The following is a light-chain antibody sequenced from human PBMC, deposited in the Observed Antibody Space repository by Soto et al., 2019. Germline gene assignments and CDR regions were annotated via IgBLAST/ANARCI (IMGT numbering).Light chain of an antibody. CDR1: QSVSSSY. CDR2: DAS. CDR3: QQYGRSPWT. Sequence: EIVLTQSPGTLSLSPGDRATLSCRASQSVSSSYLAWYQQKPGQAPGLLIYDASNRATGIPDRFSGSGSETDFTLTISRLEPEDFAVYYCQQYGRSPWTFGQGTKVDIK. V-gene: IGKV3-20*01. J-gene: IGKJ1*01.